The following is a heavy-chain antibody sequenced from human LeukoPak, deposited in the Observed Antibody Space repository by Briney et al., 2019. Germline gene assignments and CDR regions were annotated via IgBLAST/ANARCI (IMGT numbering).Heavy chain of an antibody. Sequence: GESLNIYRQGSGYSFPCYWMGRVRQIPGKGLEWSGTIYPGDYDTRSIPSFQGQVTISADKSISTACLQWSSLKGSVTAMYYCARAGLKPQQLVYWGQGTLVTVSS. J-gene: IGHJ4*02. CDR2: IYPGDYDT. CDR3: ARAGLKPQQLVY. D-gene: IGHD6-13*01. V-gene: IGHV5-51*01. CDR1: GYSFPCYW.